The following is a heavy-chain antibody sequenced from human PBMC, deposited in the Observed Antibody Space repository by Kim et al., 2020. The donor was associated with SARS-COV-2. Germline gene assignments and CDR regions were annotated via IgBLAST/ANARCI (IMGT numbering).Heavy chain of an antibody. J-gene: IGHJ5*02. CDR1: GGSIISSNL. CDR3: ARCPLDIYRNSFCFDP. D-gene: IGHD1-7*01. V-gene: IGHV4-4*02. Sequence: SETLSLTCAVSGGSIISSNLWSWVRQPPGQGLERIGEIHNEGSIRYNPSPKSRVTMSLDKSKNQFSVNLSSVTAADTAVYYCARCPLDIYRNSFCFDPWGQGTLVTVSS. CDR2: IHNEGSI.